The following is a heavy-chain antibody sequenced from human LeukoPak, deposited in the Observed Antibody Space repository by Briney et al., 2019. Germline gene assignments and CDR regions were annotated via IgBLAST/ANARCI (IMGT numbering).Heavy chain of an antibody. D-gene: IGHD6-19*01. CDR1: GFTVSSNY. CDR3: AKAESSGWGPFAG. V-gene: IGHV3-53*01. CDR2: IYSGGST. Sequence: QSGGSLRLSCAASGFTVSSNYMSWVRQAPGKGLEWVSVIYSGGSTYYADSVKGRFTISRDNSKNTLYLQMNSLRAEDTAVYYCAKAESSGWGPFAGWGQGTLVTVSS. J-gene: IGHJ4*02.